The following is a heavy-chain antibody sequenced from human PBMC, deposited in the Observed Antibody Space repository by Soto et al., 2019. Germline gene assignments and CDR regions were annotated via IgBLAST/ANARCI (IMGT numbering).Heavy chain of an antibody. CDR1: GGSISSYY. CDR3: ARAMYYDFWSGYYHYYYYMDV. J-gene: IGHJ6*03. CDR2: IYYSGST. D-gene: IGHD3-3*01. V-gene: IGHV4-59*01. Sequence: PSETLSLTCTVSGGSISSYYWSWIRQPPGKGLEWIGYIYYSGSTNYNPSLKSRVTISVDTSKNQFSLKLSSVTAADTAVYYCARAMYYDFWSGYYHYYYYMDVWGKGTTVTVSS.